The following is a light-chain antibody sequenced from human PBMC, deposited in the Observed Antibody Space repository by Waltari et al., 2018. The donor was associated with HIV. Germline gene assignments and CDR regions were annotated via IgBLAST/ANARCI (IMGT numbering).Light chain of an antibody. CDR1: SSTPGPGYA. CDR3: QSYDSSLSGSI. V-gene: IGLV1-40*01. Sequence: QSVLTQPPSVSGAPGQRVTISCTGSSSTPGPGYAVHWSQPLPGTAPNLLINGNINRPSGVPDRFSDSKSGTSASLAITGLQAEDEADYYCQSYDSSLSGSIFGGGTKLTVL. CDR2: GNI. J-gene: IGLJ2*01.